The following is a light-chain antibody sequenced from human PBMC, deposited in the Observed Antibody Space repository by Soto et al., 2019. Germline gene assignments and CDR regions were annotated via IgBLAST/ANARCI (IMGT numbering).Light chain of an antibody. J-gene: IGKJ4*01. CDR3: QQFDTSPLT. V-gene: IGKV3-20*01. Sequence: EIGLTQSPGTLSLSPGERATLSCRASQSVSNNLAWYQQKLGQAPRLLIFGASSRATGIPDRFSGSGSGTDFTLTISRLEPEDFAVYYCQQFDTSPLTFGGGTKVEI. CDR1: QSVSNN. CDR2: GAS.